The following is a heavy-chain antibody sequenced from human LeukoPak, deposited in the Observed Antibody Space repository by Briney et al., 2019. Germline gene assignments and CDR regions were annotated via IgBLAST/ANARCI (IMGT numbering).Heavy chain of an antibody. CDR1: GFTFGSYA. J-gene: IGHJ6*02. D-gene: IGHD6-19*01. CDR2: ISYDGSNK. V-gene: IGHV3-30-3*01. CDR3: AREQGYSAQWLVLYYYYYYGMDV. Sequence: PGGSLRLSCAASGFTFGSYAMHWVRQAPGKGLEWVAVISYDGSNKYYADSVKGRFTISRDNSKNTLYLQMNSLRAEDTAVYYCAREQGYSAQWLVLYYYYYYGMDVWGQGTTVTVSS.